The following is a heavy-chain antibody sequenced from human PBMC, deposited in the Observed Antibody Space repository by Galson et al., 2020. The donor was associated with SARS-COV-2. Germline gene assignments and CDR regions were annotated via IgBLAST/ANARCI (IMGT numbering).Heavy chain of an antibody. V-gene: IGHV3-30*04. J-gene: IGHJ6*02. CDR3: ARQLVLLYYGMDV. CDR2: ISYDGSNK. D-gene: IGHD6-13*01. Sequence: QAGGTLSLSCAASGFTFSSYAMHWVRQAPGKGLEWVAVISYDGSNKYYADSVKGRFTISRDNSKKTLYLQMNSLRAEDTAVYYCARQLVLLYYGMDVWGQGTTVTVSS. CDR1: GFTFSSYA.